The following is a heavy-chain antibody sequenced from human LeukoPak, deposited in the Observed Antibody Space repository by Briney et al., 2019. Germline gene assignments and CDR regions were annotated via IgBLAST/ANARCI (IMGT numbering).Heavy chain of an antibody. CDR1: GGSISGHY. Sequence: PSETLSLTYTVSGGSISGHYWSWIRQSPEKGLESIAYVFSTGSPNYNPSLESRGTISVDTSKNQISLTLISVTAADTALYYCARARYYSDAGSYFIDQWGQGTPVTVSS. CDR2: VFSTGSP. J-gene: IGHJ5*02. D-gene: IGHD3-10*01. CDR3: ARARYYSDAGSYFIDQ. V-gene: IGHV4-59*11.